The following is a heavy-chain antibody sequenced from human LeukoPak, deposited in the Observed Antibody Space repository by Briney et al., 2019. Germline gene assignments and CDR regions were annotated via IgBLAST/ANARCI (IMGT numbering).Heavy chain of an antibody. D-gene: IGHD3-10*01. CDR2: ISGDGDTT. CDR3: TKVADSGSYYRAFEL. V-gene: IGHV3-43*02. J-gene: IGHJ3*01. CDR1: GFTFQDYA. Sequence: GGSLRLSCAASGFTFQDYAMHWVRQAPGKGLECVALISGDGDTTSYTDSVKGRFTVYRDNSKNSLYLRMDSLTTEDTGLYYCTKVADSGSYYRAFELWGQGTMVTVSS.